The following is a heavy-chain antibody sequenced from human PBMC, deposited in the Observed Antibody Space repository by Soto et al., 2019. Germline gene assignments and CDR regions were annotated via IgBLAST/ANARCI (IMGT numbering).Heavy chain of an antibody. Sequence: SETLSLTCAVYGGSFSGYYWSWIRQPPGKGLEWIGEINHSGSTNYNPSLKSRVTISVDTSKNQFSLKLSSVTAADTAVYYCARGLVYYGSGRPPHLDYCGQGSLVPGSS. CDR1: GGSFSGYY. J-gene: IGHJ1*01. CDR2: INHSGST. D-gene: IGHD3-10*01. V-gene: IGHV4-34*01. CDR3: ARGLVYYGSGRPPHLDY.